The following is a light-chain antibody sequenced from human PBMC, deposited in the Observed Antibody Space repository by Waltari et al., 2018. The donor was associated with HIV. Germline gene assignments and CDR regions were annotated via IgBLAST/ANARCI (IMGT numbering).Light chain of an antibody. Sequence: QSALTQPASVSGSPGQSITISCTGTSSDVGSYNLVSWYQHHPGKAPTLMIFEVTKRPSGFSNRFPGSKAGNTASLTISGLQADDEADYYCCSYAGSSAFVFGTGTKVTVL. CDR1: SSDVGSYNL. CDR2: EVT. J-gene: IGLJ1*01. V-gene: IGLV2-23*02. CDR3: CSYAGSSAFV.